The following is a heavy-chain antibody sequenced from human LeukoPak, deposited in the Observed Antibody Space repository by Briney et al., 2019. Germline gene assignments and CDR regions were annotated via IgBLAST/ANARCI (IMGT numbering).Heavy chain of an antibody. CDR3: ARADDYDFWSGYTNAFDY. CDR2: IYTSGST. D-gene: IGHD3-3*01. J-gene: IGHJ4*02. CDR1: GGSISSYY. Sequence: KPSETLSLTCTVSGGSISSYYWSWIRQPAGKGLEWIGRIYTSGSTNYNPSLKSRVTMSVDTSKNQFSLKLSSVTAADTAVYYCARADDYDFWSGYTNAFDYWGQGTLVTVSS. V-gene: IGHV4-4*07.